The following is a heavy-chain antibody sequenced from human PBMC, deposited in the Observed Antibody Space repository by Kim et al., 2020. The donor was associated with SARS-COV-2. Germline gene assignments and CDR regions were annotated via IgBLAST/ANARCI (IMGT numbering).Heavy chain of an antibody. J-gene: IGHJ4*02. CDR1: GYTFTGYY. CDR2: INPNSGGT. Sequence: ASVKVSCKASGYTFTGYYMHWVRQAPGQGLEWMGWINPNSGGTNYAQKFQGRVTMTRDTSISTAYMELSRLRSDDTAVYYCARDREGDQWPVPLLLGYWGQGTLVTVSS. CDR3: ARDREGDQWPVPLLLGY. V-gene: IGHV1-2*02. D-gene: IGHD6-19*01.